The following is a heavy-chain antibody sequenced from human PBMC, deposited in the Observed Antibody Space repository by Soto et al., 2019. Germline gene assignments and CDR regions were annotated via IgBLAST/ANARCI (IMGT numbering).Heavy chain of an antibody. Sequence: GSLRLSCAASGFTFSSYGMHWVRQAPGKGLEWLAVISYDGSNKYYADSVKGRFTISRDNSKNTLYLQMNSLRAEDTAVYYCLVGLRKYYFDYWGQGTLVTVSS. J-gene: IGHJ4*02. CDR2: ISYDGSNK. CDR3: LVGLRKYYFDY. D-gene: IGHD5-12*01. V-gene: IGHV3-30*03. CDR1: GFTFSSYG.